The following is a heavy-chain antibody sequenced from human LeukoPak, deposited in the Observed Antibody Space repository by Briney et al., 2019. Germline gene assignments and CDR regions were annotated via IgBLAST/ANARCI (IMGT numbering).Heavy chain of an antibody. CDR3: ARSLYCSGGSCYFDY. D-gene: IGHD2-15*01. Sequence: SETLSLTCAVSGYSISSGYYWGWIRQPPGKGLEWIGSIYHSGSTYYNPSLKSRVTISVDTSKNQFSLNLSSVTAADTAVYYCARSLYCSGGSCYFDYWGQGTLVTVSS. J-gene: IGHJ4*02. CDR1: GYSISSGYY. V-gene: IGHV4-38-2*01. CDR2: IYHSGST.